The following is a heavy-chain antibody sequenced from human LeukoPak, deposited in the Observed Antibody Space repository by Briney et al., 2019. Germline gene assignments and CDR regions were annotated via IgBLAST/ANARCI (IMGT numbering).Heavy chain of an antibody. J-gene: IGHJ4*02. V-gene: IGHV1-69*02. D-gene: IGHD3-22*01. Sequence: SVKVSCKASGGTFSSYSFTWVRQAPGQGLEWMGRFLPIVGIPNYAQKFQGRVTITADKSTSTAFMELSGLRSEDTAVYFCASHASYTSGYSYDYWGRGTLVTVSS. CDR3: ASHASYTSGYSYDY. CDR1: GGTFSSYS. CDR2: FLPIVGIP.